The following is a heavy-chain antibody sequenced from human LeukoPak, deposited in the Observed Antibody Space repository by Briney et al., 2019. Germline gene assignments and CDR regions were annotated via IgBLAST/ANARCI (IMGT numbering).Heavy chain of an antibody. J-gene: IGHJ4*02. D-gene: IGHD5-18*01. Sequence: GRSLRLSCADSGVAYETYWMHWPRQAQEEGPVWVAHILNDGGSTGYADSVKGRFIISRDNAKNTQSLQMNSLRAEDTAVYYCVRHNYGYDYWGQGTPVTVSS. CDR2: ILNDGGST. V-gene: IGHV3-74*01. CDR1: GVAYETYW. CDR3: VRHNYGYDY.